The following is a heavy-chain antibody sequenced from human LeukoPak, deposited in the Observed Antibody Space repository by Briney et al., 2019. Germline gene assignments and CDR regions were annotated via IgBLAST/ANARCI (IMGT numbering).Heavy chain of an antibody. CDR3: ARLRDFWSGPTPYYMDV. CDR2: IYYSGST. CDR1: GGSISSSSYY. D-gene: IGHD3-3*01. Sequence: SETLSLTCTVSGGSISSSSYYWGWIRQPPGKGLEWIGSIYYSGSTYYNPSLKSRVTISVDTSKNQFSLKLSSVTAADTAVYYCARLRDFWSGPTPYYMDVWGKGTTVTVSS. V-gene: IGHV4-39*01. J-gene: IGHJ6*03.